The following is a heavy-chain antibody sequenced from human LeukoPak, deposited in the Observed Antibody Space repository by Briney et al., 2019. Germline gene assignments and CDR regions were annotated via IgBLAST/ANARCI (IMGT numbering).Heavy chain of an antibody. CDR3: AKGYSRIAVANDAFDI. CDR2: ISWNSGSI. Sequence: PGRSLRLSCAASGFTFDDYAMHWVRQAPGKGLEWVSGISWNSGSIGYADSVKGRFTIPRDNAKNSLYLQMNSLRTEDMALYYCAKGYSRIAVANDAFDIWGQGTMVTVSS. D-gene: IGHD6-19*01. CDR1: GFTFDDYA. J-gene: IGHJ3*02. V-gene: IGHV3-9*03.